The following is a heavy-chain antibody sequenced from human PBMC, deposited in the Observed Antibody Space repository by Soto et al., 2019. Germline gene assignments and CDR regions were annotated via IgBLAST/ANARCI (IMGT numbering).Heavy chain of an antibody. V-gene: IGHV3-21*01. CDR1: GFTVGTYS. CDR2: ISTSGEYI. CDR3: ARPLNDFGEYTDAFDV. J-gene: IGHJ3*01. D-gene: IGHD4-17*01. Sequence: EVQLVESGGGLVKPGGSLRLSCAASGFTVGTYSMNWVRQAPGKGLEWVSSISTSGEYIYYADSVKGRATISRGNAMNSLYLQMNSLRAEDTAVYYCARPLNDFGEYTDAFDVWGQGTLVTVSS.